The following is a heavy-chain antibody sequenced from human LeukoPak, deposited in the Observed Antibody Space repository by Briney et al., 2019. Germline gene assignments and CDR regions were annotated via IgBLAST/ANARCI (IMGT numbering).Heavy chain of an antibody. CDR3: ARPWYDSSGYYPVENFQH. Sequence: ASVKVSCKASGYTLTSYYMHLVRQAPGQGLEWMGIINPSGGSTSYAQKFQGRDTMTRDTPTSTVYMELSSLRSEDTAVYYCARPWYDSSGYYPVENFQHWGQGTLVTVSS. CDR2: INPSGGST. J-gene: IGHJ1*01. V-gene: IGHV1-46*01. D-gene: IGHD3-22*01. CDR1: GYTLTSYY.